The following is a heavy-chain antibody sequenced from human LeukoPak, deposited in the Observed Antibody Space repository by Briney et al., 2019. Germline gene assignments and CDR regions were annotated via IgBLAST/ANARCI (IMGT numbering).Heavy chain of an antibody. D-gene: IGHD3-22*01. CDR1: GFTFSSYG. CDR2: ISGSGGST. J-gene: IGHJ4*02. Sequence: GGSLRLSCAASGFTFSSYGMSWVRQAPGRGLEWVSAISGSGGSTYYADSVKGRFTISRDNSKNTMYLQMNSLRAEDTAVYYCAKEKAVAGTDYYDSSGYYWGKNYFDYWGQGTLVTVSS. V-gene: IGHV3-23*01. CDR3: AKEKAVAGTDYYDSSGYYWGKNYFDY.